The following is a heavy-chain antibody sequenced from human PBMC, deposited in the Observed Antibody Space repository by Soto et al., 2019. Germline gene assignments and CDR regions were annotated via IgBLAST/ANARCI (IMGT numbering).Heavy chain of an antibody. CDR2: ISGSGGGGTT. V-gene: IGHV3-23*01. J-gene: IGHJ4*02. D-gene: IGHD3-16*01. Sequence: EVQLLESGGGLAQPGGSLRLSCAASGFTFSDSAMSWVRQAPGKGLEWVSGISGSGGGGTTYYADSVKGRFTISRDNSKNTLYLTMNSLRAEDTAVYYCAKLGVIGEFLSYWGQGTLVTVSS. CDR1: GFTFSDSA. CDR3: AKLGVIGEFLSY.